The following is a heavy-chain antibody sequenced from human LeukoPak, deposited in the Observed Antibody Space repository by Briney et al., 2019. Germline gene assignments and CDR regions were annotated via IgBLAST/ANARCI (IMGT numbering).Heavy chain of an antibody. D-gene: IGHD5-24*01. V-gene: IGHV4-34*01. CDR3: ARGDGYNSRRFDP. CDR2: IHHSGST. Sequence: SETLSLTCAVYGGSFSGYYWSWIRQPPGKGLEWIGEIHHSGSTNYNPSLKSRVTISVDTSKNQFSLKLSSVTAADTAVCYCARGDGYNSRRFDPWGQGTLVTVSS. J-gene: IGHJ5*02. CDR1: GGSFSGYY.